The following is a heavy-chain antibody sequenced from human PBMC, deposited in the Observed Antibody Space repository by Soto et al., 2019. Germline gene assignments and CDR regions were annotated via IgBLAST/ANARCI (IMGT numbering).Heavy chain of an antibody. D-gene: IGHD2-2*01. CDR2: IYHSGST. CDR3: ARVGGEVPAAHWFDP. CDR1: GGSISSSNW. V-gene: IGHV4-4*02. J-gene: IGHJ5*02. Sequence: SETLSLTCAVSGGSISSSNWWSWVRQPPGKGLEWIGEIYHSGSTNYNPSLKSRVTISVDKSKNQFSLKLSSVTAADTAVYYCARVGGEVPAAHWFDPWGQGTLVTVSS.